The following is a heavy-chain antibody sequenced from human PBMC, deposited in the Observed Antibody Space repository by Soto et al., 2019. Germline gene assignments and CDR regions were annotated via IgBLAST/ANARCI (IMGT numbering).Heavy chain of an antibody. CDR3: ARDLPLIAARFLGSPTTRLGY. D-gene: IGHD6-6*01. J-gene: IGHJ4*02. Sequence: QVQLVQSGAEVKKPGASVTVSCKASGYTFTSYGISWVRQAPGQGLEWMGWISAYNGNTNYAQKLQGRVTMTTDTSTSTAYMELRSLRSDDTAVYYCARDLPLIAARFLGSPTTRLGYWGQGTLVTVSS. V-gene: IGHV1-18*04. CDR1: GYTFTSYG. CDR2: ISAYNGNT.